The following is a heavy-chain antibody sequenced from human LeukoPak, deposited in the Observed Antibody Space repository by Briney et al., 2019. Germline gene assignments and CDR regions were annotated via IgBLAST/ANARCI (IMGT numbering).Heavy chain of an antibody. CDR3: ARVADTHIFDY. D-gene: IGHD2-21*01. CDR1: GITVSSNY. V-gene: IGHV3-53*01. CDR2: IYRGTTT. J-gene: IGHJ4*02. Sequence: GGSLRLSCEASGITVSSNYMSWVRQAPGKGLEWVSVIYRGTTTDYADSVKGRFTISRDNSRNTLYLQMNSLRAEDTALYYCARVADTHIFDYWGQGTLVTVPS.